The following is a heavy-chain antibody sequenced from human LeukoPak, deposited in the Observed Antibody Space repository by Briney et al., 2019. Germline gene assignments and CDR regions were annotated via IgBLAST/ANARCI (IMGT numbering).Heavy chain of an antibody. CDR3: ARRGQWLVGPKWYFDL. CDR1: GGSISSGGYY. CDR2: IYYSGST. J-gene: IGHJ2*01. V-gene: IGHV4-61*08. Sequence: PSQTLSLTCTVSGGSISSGGYYWSWIRQPPGKGLEWIGYIYYSGSTNYNPSLKSRVTISVDTSKNQFSLKLSSVTAADTAVYYCARRGQWLVGPKWYFDLWGRGTLVTVSS. D-gene: IGHD6-19*01.